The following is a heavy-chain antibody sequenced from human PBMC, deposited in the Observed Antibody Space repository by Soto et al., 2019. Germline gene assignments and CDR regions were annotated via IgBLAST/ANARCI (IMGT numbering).Heavy chain of an antibody. D-gene: IGHD5-18*01. CDR1: CYSIISGYY. CDR3: ARSGDGGYSYGSSSYFDY. Sequence: PSETLCLTGAVSCYSIISGYYFSLIRHPPWKLLDWIGYIYYSGSTNYNPSLKSRVTISVDTSKNQFSLKLSSVTAADTVVYYCARSGDGGYSYGSSSYFDYWGQGTLVTVSS. J-gene: IGHJ4*02. CDR2: IYYSGST. V-gene: IGHV4-61*01.